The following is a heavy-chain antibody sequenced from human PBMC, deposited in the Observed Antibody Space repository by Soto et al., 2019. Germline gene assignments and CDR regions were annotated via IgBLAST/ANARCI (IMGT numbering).Heavy chain of an antibody. CDR1: GGSISSGDYH. CDR3: ARIGYQLLGYYGLDV. CDR2: IYYSGTT. D-gene: IGHD2-2*01. Sequence: SETLSLTCTVSGGSISSGDYHWSWLRQPPGKGLESIGYIYYSGTTYYNPSLKSRVTISVDTSKNQFSLKLSSVTAADTAVYYCARIGYQLLGYYGLDVWGQGTTVAVSS. J-gene: IGHJ6*02. V-gene: IGHV4-30-4*01.